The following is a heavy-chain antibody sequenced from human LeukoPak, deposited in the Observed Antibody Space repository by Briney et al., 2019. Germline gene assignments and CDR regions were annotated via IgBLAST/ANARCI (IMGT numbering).Heavy chain of an antibody. Sequence: PGGSLRLSCAASGFTFSSYAMSWVRQAPGKGLEWVSAISGSGGSTYYADSVKGRFTISRDNSKNTLYLQMNSLRAEDTAVYYCAKNGRRWYYYDSSGYYNYWGQGTLVTASS. CDR3: AKNGRRWYYYDSSGYYNY. CDR1: GFTFSSYA. CDR2: ISGSGGST. V-gene: IGHV3-23*01. D-gene: IGHD3-22*01. J-gene: IGHJ4*02.